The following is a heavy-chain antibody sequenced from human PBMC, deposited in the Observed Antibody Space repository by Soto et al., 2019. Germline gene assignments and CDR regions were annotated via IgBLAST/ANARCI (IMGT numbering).Heavy chain of an antibody. J-gene: IGHJ4*02. CDR3: AKIARLSDFDY. Sequence: SETLSLTCTVSGGSISTYYWSWIRQPAGEGLQWIGRIFTSGSTNYNPSLKSRVTMSVDTSKNQFSLKLSSVTAADTAVYYCAKIARLSDFDYWGQGTLVTVSS. CDR2: IFTSGST. D-gene: IGHD6-13*01. V-gene: IGHV4-4*07. CDR1: GGSISTYY.